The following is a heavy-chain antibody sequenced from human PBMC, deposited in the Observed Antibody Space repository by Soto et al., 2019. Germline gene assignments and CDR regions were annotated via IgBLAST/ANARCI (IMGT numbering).Heavy chain of an antibody. J-gene: IGHJ4*02. Sequence: SETLSLTCTVSGGSISSSSYYWGWIRQPPGKGLEWIGSIYYSGSTYYNPSLKSRVTISVDTSKNQFSLKLSSVTAADTAVYYCATDLELLFDYWGQGTLVTVSS. CDR1: GGSISSSSYY. CDR3: ATDLELLFDY. CDR2: IYYSGST. V-gene: IGHV4-39*01. D-gene: IGHD1-7*01.